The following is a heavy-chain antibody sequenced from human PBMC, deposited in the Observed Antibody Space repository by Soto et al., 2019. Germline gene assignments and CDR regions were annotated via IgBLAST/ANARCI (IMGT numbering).Heavy chain of an antibody. CDR2: IFSNDDK. Sequence: QVSLKESGPVLVKPTETLTMPCTVSGFSLSNPRRGVSWIRQPPGKALEWLAHIFSNDDKSYSTSLKSRVTISKDTSKSQVVLTMTNMDPVDTATYYCARVYDSSGYEYWGQGTLVTVSS. CDR1: GFSLSNPRRG. V-gene: IGHV2-26*01. J-gene: IGHJ4*02. D-gene: IGHD3-22*01. CDR3: ARVYDSSGYEY.